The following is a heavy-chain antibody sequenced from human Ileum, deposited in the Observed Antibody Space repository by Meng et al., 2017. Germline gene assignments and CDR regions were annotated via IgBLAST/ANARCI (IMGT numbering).Heavy chain of an antibody. V-gene: IGHV6-1*01. D-gene: IGHD3-10*01. J-gene: IGHJ4*02. CDR3: SRGPIFGSGSYFDY. CDR1: GDSVSNNNAA. CDR2: TYYRSKWYY. Sequence: SQTLSLTCANSGDSVSNNNAAWNWIRQSPSRGLEWLGRTYYRSKWYYDYAESVKSRITINADTSKNQFSLQLNSVTPEDTAVYYCSRGPIFGSGSYFDYWGQGTLVTVSS.